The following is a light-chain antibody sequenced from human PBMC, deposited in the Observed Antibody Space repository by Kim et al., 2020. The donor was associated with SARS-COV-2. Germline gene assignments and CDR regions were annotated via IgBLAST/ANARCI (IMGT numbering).Light chain of an antibody. CDR2: LGS. J-gene: IGKJ1*01. CDR3: MQALQTDWS. CDR1: QSLLHSNGYNY. V-gene: IGKV2-28*01. Sequence: DIVMTQSPLSLPVTPGEPASISCRSSQSLLHSNGYNYLDWYLQKPGQSPQLLIYLGSNRASGVPDRFSGSGSGTDFTLKISRVEAADVGVYYCMQALQTDWSFVQGTKVDIK.